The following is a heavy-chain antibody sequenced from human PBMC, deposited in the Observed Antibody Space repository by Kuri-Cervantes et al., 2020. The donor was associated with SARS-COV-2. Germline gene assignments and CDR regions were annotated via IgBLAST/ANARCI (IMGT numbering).Heavy chain of an antibody. V-gene: IGHV2-70*12. D-gene: IGHD1-26*01. Sequence: SGPTLVKPTQTLTLTCSTSGFSLNTRGMSVSWFRRPPGKALEWLARIEWNDDKYYSTSLKTKLSVSKDTSENQVALTLTNMDPLDSATYYCARMPGLAGSYSYDYWGQGTLVTVSS. CDR3: ARMPGLAGSYSYDY. J-gene: IGHJ4*02. CDR1: GFSLNTRGMS. CDR2: IEWNDDK.